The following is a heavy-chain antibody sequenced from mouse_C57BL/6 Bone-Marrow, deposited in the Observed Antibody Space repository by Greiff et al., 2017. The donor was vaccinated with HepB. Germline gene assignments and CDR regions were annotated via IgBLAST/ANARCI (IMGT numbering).Heavy chain of an antibody. CDR3: ARRFITTVVATDFDV. V-gene: IGHV3-6*01. CDR1: GYSITSGYY. CDR2: ISYDGSN. Sequence: VQLKESGPGLVKPSQSLSLTCSVTGYSITSGYYWNWIRQFPGNKLEWMGYISYDGSNNYNPSLKNRISITRDTSKNQFFLKLNSVTTEDTATYYCARRFITTVVATDFDVWGTGTTVTVSS. J-gene: IGHJ1*03. D-gene: IGHD1-1*01.